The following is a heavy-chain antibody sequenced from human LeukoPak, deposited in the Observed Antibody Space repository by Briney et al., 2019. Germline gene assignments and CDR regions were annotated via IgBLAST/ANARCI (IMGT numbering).Heavy chain of an antibody. CDR2: RNPNSGNT. CDR3: ARGKRGYSSGYYPRRYYFDY. J-gene: IGHJ4*02. Sequence: ASVKVSCKASVYTFTSYDINWVRQATGQGLEWMGWRNPNSGNTGYAQKFQGRVTMTRNTSISTAYMELSSLRSEDTAVYYCARGKRGYSSGYYPRRYYFDYWGQGTLVTVSS. D-gene: IGHD3-22*01. V-gene: IGHV1-8*02. CDR1: VYTFTSYD.